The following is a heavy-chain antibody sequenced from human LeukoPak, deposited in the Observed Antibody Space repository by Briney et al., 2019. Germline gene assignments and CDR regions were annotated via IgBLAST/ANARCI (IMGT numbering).Heavy chain of an antibody. CDR3: AREFYTALRS. CDR1: GYSISSGYY. CDR2: IYHSGST. V-gene: IGHV4-38-2*02. D-gene: IGHD2-2*02. Sequence: SETLSLTCAVSGYSISSGYYWGWIRQPPGKGLEWIGRIYHSGSTYYNPSLKSRVTISVDTSKNQFSLKLSSVTAADTAVYYCAREFYTALRSWGQGTLVTVSS. J-gene: IGHJ5*02.